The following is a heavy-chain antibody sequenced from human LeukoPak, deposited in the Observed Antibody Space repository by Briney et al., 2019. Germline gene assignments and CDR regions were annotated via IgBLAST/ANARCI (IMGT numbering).Heavy chain of an antibody. D-gene: IGHD2-2*01. Sequence: ASVKVSCKASGYTFTSYGISWVRQAPGQGLEWMGWISAYNGNTNYAQKLQGRVTMTTDTSTSTAYMELRSLRYDDTAVYYCARDNLLGYCSSTSCYGYYYYGMDVWGQGTTVTVSS. CDR2: ISAYNGNT. J-gene: IGHJ6*02. V-gene: IGHV1-18*01. CDR3: ARDNLLGYCSSTSCYGYYYYGMDV. CDR1: GYTFTSYG.